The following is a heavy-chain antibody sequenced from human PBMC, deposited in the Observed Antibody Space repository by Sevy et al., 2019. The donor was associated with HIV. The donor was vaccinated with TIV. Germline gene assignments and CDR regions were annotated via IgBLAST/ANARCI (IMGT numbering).Heavy chain of an antibody. J-gene: IGHJ6*02. V-gene: IGHV1-69*13. CDR1: GGTFSSYA. Sequence: ASVKVSCKASGGTFSSYAISWVRQAPGQGLEWMGGIIPIFGTANYAQKFQGRVTITADESTSTDYMELSSLRSEDTAVYYCARERGYSYGGSSYYGMDVWGQGTTVTVSS. CDR2: IIPIFGTA. D-gene: IGHD5-18*01. CDR3: ARERGYSYGGSSYYGMDV.